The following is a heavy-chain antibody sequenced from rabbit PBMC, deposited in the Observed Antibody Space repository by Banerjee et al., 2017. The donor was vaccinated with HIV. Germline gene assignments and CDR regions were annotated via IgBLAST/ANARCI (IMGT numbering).Heavy chain of an antibody. Sequence: QSLEESGGDLVKPGASLTLTCTASGFSFSSNYYMCWVRQAPGKGLELIACIYTSGGSTYYASWAKGRFTISKTSSTTVTLQMTGLTAADTATYFCARGSDTYRDFNLWGQGTLVTVS. J-gene: IGHJ4*01. D-gene: IGHD1-1*01. CDR3: ARGSDTYRDFNL. CDR1: GFSFSSNYY. V-gene: IGHV1S40*01. CDR2: IYTSGGST.